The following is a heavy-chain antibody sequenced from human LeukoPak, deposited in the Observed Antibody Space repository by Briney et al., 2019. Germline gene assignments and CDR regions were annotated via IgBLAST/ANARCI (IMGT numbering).Heavy chain of an antibody. CDR2: INPNSGGT. CDR3: ARQNHPMGYSYKYYMDV. CDR1: GYTFTGYY. D-gene: IGHD5-12*01. V-gene: IGHV1-2*02. Sequence: ASVKVSCKASGYTFTGYYMHWVRQAPGQGLEWMGWINPNSGGTNYAQKFQGRVTMTRDTSISTAYMELSRLRSDDTAVYYCARQNHPMGYSYKYYMDVWGKGTTVTVSS. J-gene: IGHJ6*03.